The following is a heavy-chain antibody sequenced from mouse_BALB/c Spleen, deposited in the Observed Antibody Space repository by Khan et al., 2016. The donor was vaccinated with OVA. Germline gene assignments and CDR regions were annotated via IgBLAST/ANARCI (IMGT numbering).Heavy chain of an antibody. CDR1: GYSITSGYG. J-gene: IGHJ2*01. CDR3: ARTARIKY. D-gene: IGHD1-2*01. CDR2: ISYSGST. Sequence: EVQLQESGPGLVKPSQSLSLTCTVTGYSITSGYGRSWIRQFPGNKLEWMGTISYSGSTNYNPYLKSRISITRDTSKNQFFLQLNSVTTEDTATYYCARTARIKYWGQGTTLTVSS. V-gene: IGHV3-2*02.